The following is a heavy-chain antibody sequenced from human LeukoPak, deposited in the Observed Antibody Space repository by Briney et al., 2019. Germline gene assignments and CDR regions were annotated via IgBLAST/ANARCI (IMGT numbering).Heavy chain of an antibody. CDR3: ARGSSGSYQPDY. J-gene: IGHJ4*02. CDR1: GYSFTSYW. D-gene: IGHD1-26*01. Sequence: GESLKIFCKGSGYSFTSYWISWVRQMPGKGLEWMGRIDPSDSYTNYSPSFQGHVTISADKSISTAYLQWSSLKASDTAMYYCARGSSGSYQPDYWGQGTLVTVSS. CDR2: IDPSDSYT. V-gene: IGHV5-10-1*01.